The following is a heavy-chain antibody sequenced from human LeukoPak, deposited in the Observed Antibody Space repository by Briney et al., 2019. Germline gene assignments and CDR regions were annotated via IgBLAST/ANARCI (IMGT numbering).Heavy chain of an antibody. CDR2: INHSGST. CDR1: GFTFSNAW. CDR3: ARAPGIAMVLYYFDY. Sequence: GSLRLSCAASGFTFSNAWMSWIRQPPGKGLEWIGEINHSGSTNYNPSLKSRVTISVDTSKNQFSLKLSSVTAADTAVYYCARAPGIAMVLYYFDYWGQGTLVTVSS. D-gene: IGHD5-18*01. V-gene: IGHV4-34*01. J-gene: IGHJ4*02.